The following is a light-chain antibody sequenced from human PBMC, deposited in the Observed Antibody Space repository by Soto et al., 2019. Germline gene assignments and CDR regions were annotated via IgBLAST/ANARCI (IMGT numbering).Light chain of an antibody. CDR2: QDS. J-gene: IGLJ3*02. CDR1: TLGYKY. V-gene: IGLV3-1*01. Sequence: SYELTQPPSVAVSPGQTANITCSGDTLGYKYVCWYQQKPGQSPVLVLYQDSQRPSGIPERFAGSNSGNTATLTISGTQALDEADYYCQAWDSSSAVFGGGTQLTVL. CDR3: QAWDSSSAV.